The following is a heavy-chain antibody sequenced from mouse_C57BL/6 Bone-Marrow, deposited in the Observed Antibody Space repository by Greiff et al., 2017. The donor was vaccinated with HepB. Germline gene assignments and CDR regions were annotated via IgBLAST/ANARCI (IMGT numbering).Heavy chain of an antibody. Sequence: DVMLVESGGGLVQPGGSLKLSCAASGFTFSDYYMYWVRQTPEKRLEWVAYISNGGGSTYYPDTVKGRFTISRDNAKNTLYLQMSRLKSEDTAMYYCARQGITTDWYFDVWGTGTTVTVSS. CDR3: ARQGITTDWYFDV. CDR1: GFTFSDYY. J-gene: IGHJ1*03. V-gene: IGHV5-12*01. CDR2: ISNGGGST. D-gene: IGHD1-1*01.